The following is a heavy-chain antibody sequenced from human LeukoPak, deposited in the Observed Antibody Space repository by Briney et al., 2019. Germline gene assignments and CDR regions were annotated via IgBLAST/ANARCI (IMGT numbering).Heavy chain of an antibody. CDR1: GYTFTSYY. CDR2: INPSGGST. Sequence: ASVKVSCKASGYTFTSYYMHWVRQAPGQGLKWMGIINPSGGSTSYAQKFQGRVTMTRDTSTSTVYMELSSLRSEDTAVYYCARDLGYYDSSGYQLNFKYNWFDPWGQGTLVTVSS. J-gene: IGHJ5*02. CDR3: ARDLGYYDSSGYQLNFKYNWFDP. D-gene: IGHD3-22*01. V-gene: IGHV1-46*01.